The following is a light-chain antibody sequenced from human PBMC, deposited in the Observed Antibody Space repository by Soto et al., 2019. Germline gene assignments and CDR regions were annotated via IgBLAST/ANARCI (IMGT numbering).Light chain of an antibody. CDR3: QQYNTYSSLT. J-gene: IGKJ4*01. CDR1: QSISSW. CDR2: DAS. V-gene: IGKV1-5*01. Sequence: IQRTHAPATLSASVLDRVSITFLSSQSISSWLAWYQQKLGRAPRLLIYDASSLESGVPSRFSGSGYGTEFTLTISSLQPDDFATYYCQQYNTYSSLTFGGGTKVDIK.